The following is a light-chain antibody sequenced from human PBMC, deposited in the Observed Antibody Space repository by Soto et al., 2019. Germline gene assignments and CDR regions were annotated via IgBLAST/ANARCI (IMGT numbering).Light chain of an antibody. CDR3: QQYSSWPPRYT. V-gene: IGKV3-15*01. Sequence: EIVMTQSPATLSVSPGERATLSCRASQSVSSNLAWYQQKPGQAPRLLIYGASTRATGIPARFSGSGSGTEFTLIINRLQSEDFAVYYCQQYSSWPPRYTFGQGTKLEIK. CDR2: GAS. J-gene: IGKJ2*01. CDR1: QSVSSN.